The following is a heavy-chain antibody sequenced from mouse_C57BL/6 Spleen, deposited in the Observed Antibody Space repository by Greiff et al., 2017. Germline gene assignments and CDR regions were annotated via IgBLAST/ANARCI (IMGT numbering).Heavy chain of an antibody. J-gene: IGHJ1*03. V-gene: IGHV1-47*01. CDR1: GYTFTTYP. D-gene: IGHD2-4*01. Sequence: QVHVKQSGAELVKPGASVKMSCKASGYTFTTYPIEWMKQTHGKSLEWIGNFHPYNDDTKYNEKFKGKATLTVEKSSSTVYLELSRLTSDDSAVYYCARGLRPYWYFDVWGTGTTVTVSS. CDR3: ARGLRPYWYFDV. CDR2: FHPYNDDT.